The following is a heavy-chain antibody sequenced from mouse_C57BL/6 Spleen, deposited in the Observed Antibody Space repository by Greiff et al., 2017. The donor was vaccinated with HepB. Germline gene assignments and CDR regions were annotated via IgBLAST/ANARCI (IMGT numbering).Heavy chain of an antibody. CDR2: IHPNSGST. J-gene: IGHJ2*01. Sequence: QVHVKQPGAELVKPGASVKLSCKASGYTFTSYWMHWVKQRPGQGLEWIGMIHPNSGSTNYNEKFKSKATLTVDKSSSTAYMQLSSLTSEDSAVYYCARDEGKPNFDYWGQGTTLTVSS. CDR3: ARDEGKPNFDY. CDR1: GYTFTSYW. V-gene: IGHV1-64*01. D-gene: IGHD2-1*01.